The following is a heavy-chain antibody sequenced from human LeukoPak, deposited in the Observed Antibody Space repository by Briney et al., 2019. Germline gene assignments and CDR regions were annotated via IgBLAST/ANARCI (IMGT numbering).Heavy chain of an antibody. D-gene: IGHD6-13*01. CDR3: ARVLEQPRFYHY. CDR2: ISGSRSTI. Sequence: GGSLRLSRAASGFTFRSYSINGVRQPPRKGLGWVSYISGSRSTILYADSVKGRYTISRDNAKNSLYVQMNRLRAGDTAVYYCARVLEQPRFYHY. J-gene: IGHJ6*03. V-gene: IGHV3-48*04. CDR1: GFTFRSYS.